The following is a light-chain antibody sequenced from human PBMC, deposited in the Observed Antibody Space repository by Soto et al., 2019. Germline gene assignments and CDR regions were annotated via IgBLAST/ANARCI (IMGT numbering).Light chain of an antibody. CDR3: QQYYTTPLT. CDR1: QSVLYSSNNKNY. J-gene: IGKJ3*01. Sequence: DIVMTQSPDSLAVSLGERATINCKSSQSVLYSSNNKNYLAWYQQRPGQPPRLLIYWASTRESGVPDRFSGSGSGTDFTLTISSLKAEDVAVYYCQQYYTTPLTFGPGTKVGIK. CDR2: WAS. V-gene: IGKV4-1*01.